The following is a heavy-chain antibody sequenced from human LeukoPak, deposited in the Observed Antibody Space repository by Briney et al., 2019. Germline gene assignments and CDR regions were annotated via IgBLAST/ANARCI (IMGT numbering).Heavy chain of an antibody. CDR2: INHSGST. Sequence: SETLSLTCTVSGGSISSSSYYWSWIRQPPGKGLEWIGEINHSGSTNYNPSLKSRVTISVDTSKNQFSLKLSSVTAADTAVYYCARRVAVAGLGFDYWGQGTLVTVSS. V-gene: IGHV4-39*07. CDR1: GGSISSSSYY. CDR3: ARRVAVAGLGFDY. J-gene: IGHJ4*02. D-gene: IGHD6-19*01.